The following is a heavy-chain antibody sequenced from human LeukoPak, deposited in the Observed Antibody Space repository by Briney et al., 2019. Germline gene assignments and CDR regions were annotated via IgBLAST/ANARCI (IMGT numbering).Heavy chain of an antibody. CDR2: IYGTGST. J-gene: IGHJ4*02. Sequence: GGSLRLSCAASRLTLSTYYMIWVRQAPGKGLELVSLIYGTGSTYYADSVKGRFTISRDNAKNSLYLQMNSLRAEDTAVYYCAREGGGDCSRARCRIDSWGQGTLVTVSS. CDR1: RLTLSTYY. CDR3: AREGGGDCSRARCRIDS. V-gene: IGHV3-53*01. D-gene: IGHD2-2*01.